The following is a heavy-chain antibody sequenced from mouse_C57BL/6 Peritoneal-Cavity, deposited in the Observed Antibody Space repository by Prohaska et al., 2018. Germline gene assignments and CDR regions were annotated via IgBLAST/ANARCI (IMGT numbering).Heavy chain of an antibody. D-gene: IGHD2-2*01. V-gene: IGHV1-9*01. Sequence: FTGYWIEWVKQRPGHGLEWIVEILPGSSSTNYNEKFKGKATFTADTSSNTAYMQLSSLTTEDSAIYYCAGGYPAWFAYWGQGTLVTVSA. J-gene: IGHJ3*01. CDR3: AGGYPAWFAY. CDR1: FTGYW. CDR2: ILPGSSST.